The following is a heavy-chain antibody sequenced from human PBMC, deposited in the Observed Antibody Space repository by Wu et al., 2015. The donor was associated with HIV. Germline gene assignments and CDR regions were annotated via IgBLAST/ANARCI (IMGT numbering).Heavy chain of an antibody. Sequence: QVQLVQSGAEVKKPGASVKVSCKASGYTFTTYYLHWVRQAPGQGLEWMGMINPRGAITTYAQEFQGRVTMTRDTSTSTIYMELSSLRSGDTAIYYCVRGXYSWGAYRPSWLAPWGQGTVVSVSS. CDR1: GYTFTTYY. CDR3: VRGXYSWGAYRPSWLAP. CDR2: INPRGAIT. V-gene: IGHV1-46*01. D-gene: IGHD3-16*02. J-gene: IGHJ5*02.